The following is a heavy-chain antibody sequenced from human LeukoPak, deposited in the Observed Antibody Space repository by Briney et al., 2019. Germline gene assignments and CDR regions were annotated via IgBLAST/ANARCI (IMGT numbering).Heavy chain of an antibody. J-gene: IGHJ4*02. CDR1: GFSVSSNY. CDR2: IRSGGNT. D-gene: IGHD5-24*01. V-gene: IGHV3-53*01. Sequence: PRGSLRLSCAASGFSVSSNYMSWVRQAPGKGLEWVSVIRSGGNTEHADSVKGRFTISRDNSKNTLYLQMNSLRADDTAVYYCAKEFSFRDGYNHGFDNWGQGTLVTVSS. CDR3: AKEFSFRDGYNHGFDN.